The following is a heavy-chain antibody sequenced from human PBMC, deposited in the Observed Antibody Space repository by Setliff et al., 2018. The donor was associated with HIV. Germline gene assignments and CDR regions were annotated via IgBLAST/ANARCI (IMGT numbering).Heavy chain of an antibody. CDR3: ARASGDTSKFVNYYYYYMDV. Sequence: SETLSLTCAVYGGPFSGNYWSWIRQPPGKGLEWIGDINHGGSTNYNPSLKSRVTISVDMSKNQISLKLSSVTAADTAVYYCARASGDTSKFVNYYYYYMDVGGKGTTVTVSS. D-gene: IGHD6-19*01. CDR2: INHGGST. CDR1: GGPFSGNY. J-gene: IGHJ6*03. V-gene: IGHV4-34*01.